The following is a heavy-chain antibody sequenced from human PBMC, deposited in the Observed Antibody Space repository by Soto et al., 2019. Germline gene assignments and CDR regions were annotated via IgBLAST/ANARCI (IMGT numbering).Heavy chain of an antibody. D-gene: IGHD5-18*01. CDR3: ARDVGYGLIDY. J-gene: IGHJ4*02. CDR1: GYTFTSYG. V-gene: IGHV1-18*01. Sequence: QVQLVQSGAEVKKPGASVKVSCKASGYTFTSYGISWVRQAPGQGLEWRGWINAYNGNTNYAQKLQXXGTMTTDTSTSTAYMELRSLRADDTAVYYCARDVGYGLIDYWGQGTLVTVSS. CDR2: INAYNGNT.